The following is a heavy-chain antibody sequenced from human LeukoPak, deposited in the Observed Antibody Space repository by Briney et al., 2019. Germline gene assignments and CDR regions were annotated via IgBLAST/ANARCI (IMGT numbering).Heavy chain of an antibody. J-gene: IGHJ4*02. CDR3: ARDRGSGGGFDY. V-gene: IGHV4-59*01. D-gene: IGHD3-16*01. CDR2: IYYTGIT. Sequence: SETLSLTCTVSGGSTNNYYWSWIRQPPGKGLEWIAYIYYTGITNYNPSLKSRVTISVDTSQNQFSLRLSSVIAADTAVYYCARDRGSGGGFDYWGQGTLVTVSS. CDR1: GGSTNNYY.